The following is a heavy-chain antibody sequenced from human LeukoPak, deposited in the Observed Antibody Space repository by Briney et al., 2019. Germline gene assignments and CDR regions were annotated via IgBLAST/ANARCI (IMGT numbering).Heavy chain of an antibody. Sequence: SETLSLTRTVSHGSLSRYYWRWIRPTPGKGLEWIGYIYYSGSAHYNPSLKSRVTISVDTSKNQFSLKVTSVTATDTAVYYCARVAAPIAVAGTGAFDIWGQGTLVTVSS. CDR3: ARVAAPIAVAGTGAFDI. D-gene: IGHD6-19*01. CDR1: HGSLSRYY. CDR2: IYYSGSA. J-gene: IGHJ3*02. V-gene: IGHV4-59*01.